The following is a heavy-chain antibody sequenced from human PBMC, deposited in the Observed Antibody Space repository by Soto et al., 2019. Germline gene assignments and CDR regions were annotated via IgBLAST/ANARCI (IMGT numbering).Heavy chain of an antibody. Sequence: QLQLQESGPGLVKPSETLSLTCTVSGGSISSSSYYWGWIRQPPGKGLEWIGSIYYSGSTYYNPSLKSRVTISVDTSKNPFSLKLSSVTAAATAIYYCAILPFLIWFGEPPTNYYYYYMDVWGKGTTVTVSS. CDR3: AILPFLIWFGEPPTNYYYYYMDV. J-gene: IGHJ6*03. D-gene: IGHD3-10*01. CDR2: IYYSGST. V-gene: IGHV4-39*01. CDR1: GGSISSSSYY.